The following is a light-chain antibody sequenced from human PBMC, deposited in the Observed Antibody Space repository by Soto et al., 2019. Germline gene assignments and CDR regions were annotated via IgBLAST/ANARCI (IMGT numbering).Light chain of an antibody. V-gene: IGKV3-20*01. Sequence: DIVLTQSPGTLSLSPGERATLSCRASQSVSSTYLAWFQQKPGQAPRLLISGTSSRATGIPDRFSGSGSGTDFTLTVSRLEPEDFAVYYCQLYRTSSITFGQGTRLEIK. J-gene: IGKJ5*01. CDR3: QLYRTSSIT. CDR2: GTS. CDR1: QSVSSTY.